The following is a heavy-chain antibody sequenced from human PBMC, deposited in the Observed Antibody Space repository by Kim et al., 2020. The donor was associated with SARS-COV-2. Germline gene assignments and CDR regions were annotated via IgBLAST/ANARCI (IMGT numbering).Heavy chain of an antibody. CDR1: GFTFSSFA. CDR2: IPGSNSNT. V-gene: IGHV3-23*01. D-gene: IGHD3-10*01. Sequence: GGSLRLSCAASGFTFSSFAMNWVRQAPGKGLEWVSAIPGSNSNTYYADSVMGRFTISRDNSKNTLYLQMDSLTAGDTAIYYCAKAGGKALWFGEVLESRYNFDFWGQGTLVTVSS. CDR3: AKAGGKALWFGEVLESRYNFDF. J-gene: IGHJ4*02.